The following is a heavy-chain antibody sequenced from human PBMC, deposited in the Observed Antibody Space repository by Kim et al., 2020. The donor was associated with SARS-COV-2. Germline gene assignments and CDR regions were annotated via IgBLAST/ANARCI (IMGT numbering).Heavy chain of an antibody. J-gene: IGHJ4*02. CDR3: SRRDGYNLGFDY. D-gene: IGHD5-12*01. Sequence: NYAQKLQGRVTMTTDTSTSTAHMELRSLRSDDTAVYYCSRRDGYNLGFDYWGQGTLVTVSS. V-gene: IGHV1-18*01.